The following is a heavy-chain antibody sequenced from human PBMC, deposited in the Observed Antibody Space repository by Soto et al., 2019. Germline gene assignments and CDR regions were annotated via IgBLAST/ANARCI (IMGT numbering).Heavy chain of an antibody. D-gene: IGHD6-13*01. J-gene: IGHJ6*02. Sequence: QVQLQESGPGLVKPSETLSLTCTVSGGSISSYYWSWIRQPPGKGLEWLGYIYYSGSTNYNPSLKSRVTISVDTSKNQFSLKLSSVTAADTAVYYCAREVAAGDYYYYGMDVWGQGTTVTVSS. V-gene: IGHV4-59*01. CDR1: GGSISSYY. CDR2: IYYSGST. CDR3: AREVAAGDYYYYGMDV.